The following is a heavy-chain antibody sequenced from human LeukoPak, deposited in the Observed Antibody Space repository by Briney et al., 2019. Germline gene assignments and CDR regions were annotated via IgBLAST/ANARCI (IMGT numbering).Heavy chain of an antibody. V-gene: IGHV4-31*03. J-gene: IGHJ4*02. CDR1: GGPISSAGYY. Sequence: SETLSLTCTVSGGPISSAGYYWSWIRQHPGKGLEWIGYIYYSGSTYYNPSLKSRVTISPDTSKNQFSLKLSSVTAADTAVYYCARAPYFYDSSGYPKPAYYFDYWGQGTLVTVSS. CDR3: ARAPYFYDSSGYPKPAYYFDY. D-gene: IGHD3-22*01. CDR2: IYYSGST.